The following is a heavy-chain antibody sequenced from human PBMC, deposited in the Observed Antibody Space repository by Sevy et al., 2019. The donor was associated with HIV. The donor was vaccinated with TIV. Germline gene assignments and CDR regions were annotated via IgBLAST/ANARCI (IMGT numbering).Heavy chain of an antibody. D-gene: IGHD1-26*01. V-gene: IGHV3-15*01. CDR1: GFSFKNVW. CDR2: AKRKSDGGSI. CDR3: ATVLGAGAAGAFEI. Sequence: GGSLRLSCAGSGFSFKNVWMTWVRQTPGKGLEWVGHAKRKSDGGSIDYGSPGNGRFTIARDDSKDRLYLQMSSLKTEETGVYYCATVLGAGAAGAFEIWGQGTMVTVSS. J-gene: IGHJ3*02.